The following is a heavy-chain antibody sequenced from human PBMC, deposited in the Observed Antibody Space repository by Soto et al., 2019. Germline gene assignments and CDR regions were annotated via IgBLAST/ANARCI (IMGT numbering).Heavy chain of an antibody. Sequence: QVQLQESGPGLVKPSGTLSLTCAVSGGSISSSNWWSWVRQPPGKGLEWIGEIYHSGSTNYNPSLKSRLTISVDKSKNQFSLKLSSVTAADTAVYYCARDMYYDILTGYQKSDAFDIWGQGTMVTVSS. CDR1: GGSISSSNW. V-gene: IGHV4-4*02. J-gene: IGHJ3*02. CDR3: ARDMYYDILTGYQKSDAFDI. CDR2: IYHSGST. D-gene: IGHD3-9*01.